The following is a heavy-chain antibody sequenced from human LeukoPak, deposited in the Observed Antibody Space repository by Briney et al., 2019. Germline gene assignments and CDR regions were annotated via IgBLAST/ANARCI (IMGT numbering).Heavy chain of an antibody. J-gene: IGHJ4*02. Sequence: PGGSLRLSCAASGFTFSSYAMSWVRQAPGKGLEWVSAISGSGGSTYYADSVKGRFAISRDNSKNTLYLQMNSLRAEDTAVYYCAKGHVDADYYDSSGYFDYWGQGTLVTVSS. D-gene: IGHD3-22*01. CDR3: AKGHVDADYYDSSGYFDY. CDR2: ISGSGGST. CDR1: GFTFSSYA. V-gene: IGHV3-23*01.